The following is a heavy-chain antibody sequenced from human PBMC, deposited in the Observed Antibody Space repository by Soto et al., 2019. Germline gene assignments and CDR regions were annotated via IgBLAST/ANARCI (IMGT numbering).Heavy chain of an antibody. CDR3: ARRGSGSYYDY. CDR2: ISGSGDST. V-gene: IGHV3-23*01. CDR1: GFTFSSYA. Sequence: EVQLLESGGGLVQPGGSLRLSCAASGFTFSSYAMRWVRQAPVKGLEWVSAISGSGDSTYYADSVKGRFTISRDNSKNTLYLQMHSLRAEETAVYYCARRGSGSYYDYWGQGTLVTVSS. D-gene: IGHD1-26*01. J-gene: IGHJ4*02.